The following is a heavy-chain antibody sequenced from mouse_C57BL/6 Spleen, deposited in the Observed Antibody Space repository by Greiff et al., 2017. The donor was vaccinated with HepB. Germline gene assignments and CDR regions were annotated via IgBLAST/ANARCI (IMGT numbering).Heavy chain of an antibody. Sequence: QVQLKQSGPGLVQPSQSLSITCTVSGFSLTSYGVHWVRQSPGKGLEWLGVIWSGGSTDYNAAFISRLSISKDNSKSQVFFKMNSLQADDTTIYYCARKGYYSNYDYAMDYWGQGTSVTVTS. V-gene: IGHV2-2*01. D-gene: IGHD2-5*01. J-gene: IGHJ4*01. CDR3: ARKGYYSNYDYAMDY. CDR2: IWSGGST. CDR1: GFSLTSYG.